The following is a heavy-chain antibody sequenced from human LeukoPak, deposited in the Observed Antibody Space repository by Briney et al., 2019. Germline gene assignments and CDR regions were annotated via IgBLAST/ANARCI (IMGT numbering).Heavy chain of an antibody. V-gene: IGHV3-21*01. CDR3: SRRRHTRYSYGYSFDY. D-gene: IGHD5-18*01. J-gene: IGHJ4*02. CDR1: GFTFSSYS. CDR2: ISSSSSYI. Sequence: GGSLRFSCAASGFTFSSYSMNWVRQAQGKGLKGASSISSSSSYIYYADSVKGRFTISRDNAKNSLYLQMNSLRAEDTAVFFSSRRRHTRYSYGYSFDYWGQGTLVTVSS.